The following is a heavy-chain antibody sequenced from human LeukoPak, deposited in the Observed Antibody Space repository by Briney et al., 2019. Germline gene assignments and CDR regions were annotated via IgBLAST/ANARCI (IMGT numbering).Heavy chain of an antibody. CDR2: IVVGSGNT. V-gene: IGHV1-58*02. CDR1: GFTFTSSA. CDR3: ARVGQPYPWFDP. Sequence: SVKVSCKASGFTFTSSAMQWVRQARGQRLEWIGWIVVGSGNTNYAQKFQERVTITRDMSTSTAYMELSSLRSEDTAVYYCARVGQPYPWFDPWGQGTLVTVSS. D-gene: IGHD2-2*01. J-gene: IGHJ5*02.